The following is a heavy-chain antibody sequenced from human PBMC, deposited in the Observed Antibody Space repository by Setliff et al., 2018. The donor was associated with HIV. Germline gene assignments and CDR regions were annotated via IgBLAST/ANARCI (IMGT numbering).Heavy chain of an antibody. CDR3: ATDSGSHDAFDI. V-gene: IGHV4-34*01. J-gene: IGHJ3*02. Sequence: SETLSLTCAVYGGSFSGYYWSWIRQPPGKGLEWIGEINHSGSTNYNPSLKSRVTISVDTSKNQSSLKLSSVTAADTAVYYCATDSGSHDAFDIWGQGTMVTVSS. CDR1: GGSFSGYY. CDR2: INHSGST. D-gene: IGHD1-26*01.